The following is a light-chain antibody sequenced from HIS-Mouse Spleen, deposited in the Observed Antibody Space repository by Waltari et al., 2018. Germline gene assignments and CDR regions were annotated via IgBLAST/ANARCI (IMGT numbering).Light chain of an antibody. J-gene: IGLJ2*01. V-gene: IGLV2-23*03. Sequence: QPALTQPASVSASPGQSITISCTGTSSDVGSYNHVSCDQQHPGKAPKLLIYEGSNRPSGVSNRFSGSKSGNTASLTISGLQAEDEADYYCCSYAGSSTFVVVFGGGTKLTVL. CDR1: SSDVGSYNH. CDR2: EGS. CDR3: CSYAGSSTFVVV.